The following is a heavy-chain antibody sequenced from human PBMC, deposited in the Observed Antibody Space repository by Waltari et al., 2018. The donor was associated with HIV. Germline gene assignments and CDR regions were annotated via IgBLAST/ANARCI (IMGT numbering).Heavy chain of an antibody. Sequence: EVQLVESGGGLVQPGGSLRLSCAASGFTFSSYWMSWVCQAPGKGLEWVANIKQDGSEKYYVDSVKGRFTISRDNAKNSLYLQMNSLRAEDTAVYYCARDRVQLGYYGMDVWGQGTTVTVSS. CDR1: GFTFSSYW. D-gene: IGHD1-1*01. CDR2: IKQDGSEK. CDR3: ARDRVQLGYYGMDV. J-gene: IGHJ6*02. V-gene: IGHV3-7*01.